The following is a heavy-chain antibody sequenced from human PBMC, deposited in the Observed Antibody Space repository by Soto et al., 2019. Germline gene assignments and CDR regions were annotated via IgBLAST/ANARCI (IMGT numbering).Heavy chain of an antibody. V-gene: IGHV4-61*01. J-gene: IGHJ4*02. D-gene: IGHD3-3*01. CDR1: GGSFKSGSYS. CDR3: ARDFAYFDS. Sequence: QVQLQESGPGLVKPSETLSLTCTVSGGSFKSGSYSWSWIRQPPGKGLEWIGYVYHTGRTSYNPSLKSRVSISMDTSKNQFSLNLDSVTAADMAVYFCARDFAYFDSWGQGTLVTVSS. CDR2: VYHTGRT.